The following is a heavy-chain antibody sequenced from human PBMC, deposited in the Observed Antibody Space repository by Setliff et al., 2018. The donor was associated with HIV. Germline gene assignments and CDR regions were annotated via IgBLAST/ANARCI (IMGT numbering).Heavy chain of an antibody. D-gene: IGHD3-22*01. J-gene: IGHJ6*03. Sequence: LGESLKISCETSGYSFTTHWIGWVRQMPGKGLEWMGVIYPGDSHTTYSPSFQGQVTISADKSISTAYLQWSSLKASDTAMYYCARSATYYYDSSGVPYYYYYMDVWGKGTTVTVSS. CDR2: IYPGDSHT. V-gene: IGHV5-51*01. CDR3: ARSATYYYDSSGVPYYYYYMDV. CDR1: GYSFTTHW.